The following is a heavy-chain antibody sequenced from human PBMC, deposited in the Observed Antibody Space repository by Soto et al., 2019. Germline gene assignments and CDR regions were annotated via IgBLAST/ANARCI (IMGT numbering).Heavy chain of an antibody. CDR1: GGSISSGGYY. J-gene: IGHJ6*02. Sequence: SETLPLTCTVSGGSISSGGYYWSWIRQHPGKGLEWIGYIYYSGSTYYNPSLKSRVTISVDTSKNQFSLKLSSVTAADTAVYYCARDRKGYYYGMDVWGQGTTVTVSS. CDR2: IYYSGST. CDR3: ARDRKGYYYGMDV. V-gene: IGHV4-31*03.